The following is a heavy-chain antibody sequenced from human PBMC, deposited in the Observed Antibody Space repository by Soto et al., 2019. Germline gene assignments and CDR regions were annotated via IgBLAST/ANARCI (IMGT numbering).Heavy chain of an antibody. Sequence: ASVKVSCKASGYTFTSYPMHWVRQAPGQRLEWMGWINAGNGNTKYSQKFQGRVTITRDTSASTAYMELSSLRSEDTAVYYCARFSSQVDYDETTHWGQGTLVTVS. CDR1: GYTFTSYP. V-gene: IGHV1-3*01. D-gene: IGHD4-17*01. CDR2: INAGNGNT. J-gene: IGHJ4*02. CDR3: ARFSSQVDYDETTH.